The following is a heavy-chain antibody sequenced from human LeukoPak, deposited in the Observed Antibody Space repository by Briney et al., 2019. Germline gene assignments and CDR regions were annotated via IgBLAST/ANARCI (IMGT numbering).Heavy chain of an antibody. CDR2: IYPDDSDT. Sequence: GESLKISCQGSGYSFTNYWIGWVRQMPGKGLEWMGIIYPDDSDTRYSTSFQGHVTITADNSISTANLQWSSLKASDNAMYYCARQRRSSGWPNDYWGQGTLVTVSS. V-gene: IGHV5-51*01. CDR3: ARQRRSSGWPNDY. CDR1: GYSFTNYW. J-gene: IGHJ4*02. D-gene: IGHD6-19*01.